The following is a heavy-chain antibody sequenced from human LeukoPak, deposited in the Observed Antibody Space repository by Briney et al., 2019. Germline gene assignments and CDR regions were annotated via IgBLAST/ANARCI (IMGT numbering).Heavy chain of an antibody. CDR3: ARRDGYNTDWYYMDV. J-gene: IGHJ6*03. CDR2: ISSSSSYI. V-gene: IGHV3-21*01. D-gene: IGHD5-24*01. CDR1: GFTFSSYS. Sequence: PGGSLRLSCAASGFTFSSYSMNWVRQAPGKGLEWVSSISSSSSYIYYADSVKGRFTISRDNAKNSLYLQMNSLRAEDTAVYYCARRDGYNTDWYYMDVWGKGTTVTVSS.